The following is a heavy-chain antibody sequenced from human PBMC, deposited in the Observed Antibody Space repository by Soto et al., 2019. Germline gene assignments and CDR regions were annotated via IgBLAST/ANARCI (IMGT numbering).Heavy chain of an antibody. CDR2: IYASDSDT. D-gene: IGHD5-18*01. V-gene: IGHV5-51*01. J-gene: IGHJ4*02. CDR3: ASAMKYSYGYY. Sequence: LGESLKISCKGSGYTFNSYSIGWVRQMAGKGLEWMGIIYASDSDTRYSPSFQGQVTISVDKSISTAYLQWSSLKASDTAIYYCASAMKYSYGYYWGQGTLVTVSS. CDR1: GYTFNSYS.